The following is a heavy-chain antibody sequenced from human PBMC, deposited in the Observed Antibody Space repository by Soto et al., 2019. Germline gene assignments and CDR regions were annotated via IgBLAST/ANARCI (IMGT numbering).Heavy chain of an antibody. CDR1: GYTFTGYY. CDR3: ARGGLRQWLAREDYYYGMDV. J-gene: IGHJ6*02. D-gene: IGHD6-19*01. Sequence: QVQLVQSGAEVKKPGASVKVSCKASGYTFTGYYMHWVRQAPGQGLEGMGWINPNSGGTNYGQKFQGWVTMTRHTTISTAYMELSRLRSDDTAVYYCARGGLRQWLAREDYYYGMDVWGQGTTVTVSS. CDR2: INPNSGGT. V-gene: IGHV1-2*04.